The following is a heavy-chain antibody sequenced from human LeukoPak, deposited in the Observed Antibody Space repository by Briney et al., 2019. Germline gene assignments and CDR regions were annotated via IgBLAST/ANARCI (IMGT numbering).Heavy chain of an antibody. CDR3: AKDQKYYYGSGADHAFDI. CDR1: GFTFSSYA. CDR2: ISGSGGST. V-gene: IGHV3-23*01. Sequence: PGGSLRLSCAASGFTFSSYAMSWVRQAPGKGLEWVSAISGSGGSTYYADSVKGRFTISRDNSKNTLYLQMNSLRAEDTAVYYCAKDQKYYYGSGADHAFDIWGQGTMVTVSS. D-gene: IGHD3-10*01. J-gene: IGHJ3*02.